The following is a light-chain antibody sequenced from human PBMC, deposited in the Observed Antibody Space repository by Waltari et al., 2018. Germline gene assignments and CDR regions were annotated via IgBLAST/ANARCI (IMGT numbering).Light chain of an antibody. CDR3: QQANSFPLT. J-gene: IGKJ4*01. V-gene: IGKV1-12*01. CDR1: QDISRW. CDR2: DAS. Sequence: DIQMTQFPSSVSAFVGDRVTITCRASQDISRWLAWYQQKPGKAPKFLIYDASNLQSGVPSRFSGTVSGTDFTLTISSLQPEDFATYYCQQANSFPLTFGGGTKVEIK.